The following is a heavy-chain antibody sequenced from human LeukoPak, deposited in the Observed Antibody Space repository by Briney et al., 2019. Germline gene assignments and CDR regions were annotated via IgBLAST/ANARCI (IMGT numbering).Heavy chain of an antibody. J-gene: IGHJ6*02. Sequence: SETLSLTCAVYGGSFSGYYWSWIRQPPGKGLEWIGEINHSGSTNYNPSLKSRVTISVDTSKNQFSLKLSSVTAADTAVYYCARGKHYYYGMDVWGQGTTVTVSS. CDR2: INHSGST. CDR3: ARGKHYYYGMDV. CDR1: GGSFSGYY. V-gene: IGHV4-34*01.